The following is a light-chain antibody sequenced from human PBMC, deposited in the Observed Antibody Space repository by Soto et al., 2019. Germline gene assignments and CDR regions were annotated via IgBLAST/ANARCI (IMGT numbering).Light chain of an antibody. CDR3: QQYGSSPWT. V-gene: IGKV3-20*01. CDR2: GAS. CDR1: QSVSSSY. J-gene: IGKJ1*01. Sequence: EIVLTQSPGTLSLSPGERATLSYRASQSVSSSYLAWYQQKPGQAPRLLIYGASSRATGIPDRFSGSGSGTDFALTISRLEPEDFAVYYCQQYGSSPWTFGQGPKVESK.